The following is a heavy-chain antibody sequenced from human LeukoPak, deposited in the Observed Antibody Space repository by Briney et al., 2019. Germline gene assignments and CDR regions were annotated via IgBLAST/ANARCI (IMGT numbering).Heavy chain of an antibody. CDR1: GFTFSSYG. D-gene: IGHD2-2*03. CDR2: IRYDGSNK. Sequence: GGSLRLSCAASGFTFSSYGMHWVRQAPGKGLEWVAFIRYDGSNKYYADSVKGRFTISRDNSKNTLYLQMNSLRAEDTAVYYRARDNGYCSSTSCYGGWFDPWGQGTLVTVSS. V-gene: IGHV3-30*02. J-gene: IGHJ5*02. CDR3: ARDNGYCSSTSCYGGWFDP.